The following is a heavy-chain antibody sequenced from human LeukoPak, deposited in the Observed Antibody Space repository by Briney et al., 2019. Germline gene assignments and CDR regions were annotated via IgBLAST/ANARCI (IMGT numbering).Heavy chain of an antibody. Sequence: GGSLILSCAASGFTFSSYGMHWVRQAPGKGLEWVAVIWYDGSNKYYADSVKGRFTISRDNSKNTLYLQMNSLRAEDTAVYYCARDPSRPYISSWLDYWGQGTLVTVSS. CDR1: GFTFSSYG. CDR2: IWYDGSNK. J-gene: IGHJ4*02. CDR3: ARDPSRPYISSWLDY. V-gene: IGHV3-33*01. D-gene: IGHD6-13*01.